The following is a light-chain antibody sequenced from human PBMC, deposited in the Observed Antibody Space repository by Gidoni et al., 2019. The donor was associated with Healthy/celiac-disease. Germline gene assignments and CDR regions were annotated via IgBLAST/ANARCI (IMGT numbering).Light chain of an antibody. CDR2: EVS. J-gene: IGLJ3*02. CDR1: SSDVGGYNY. Sequence: QSALTQPASVSGSPGPSITISCTGTSSDVGGYNYVSGYQQHPGKAPKLMIYEVSNRPSGVPDRFSGSKSGNTASLTISGLQAEDEADYYCSSYTSSSTPWVFGGGTKLTVL. CDR3: SSYTSSSTPWV. V-gene: IGLV2-14*01.